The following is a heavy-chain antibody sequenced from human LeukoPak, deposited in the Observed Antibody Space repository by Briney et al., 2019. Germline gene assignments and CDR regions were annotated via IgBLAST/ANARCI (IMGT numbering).Heavy chain of an antibody. V-gene: IGHV3-74*01. Sequence: PGGSLRLSCAASGFTFSDYYMHWIRQAPGKGLVWVSRINGDGSSTIYADSVKGRFTISRDNAKNTLYLQMNSLRAEDTAVYYCARDLSSSWYAGGLDYWGQGILVTVSS. J-gene: IGHJ4*02. CDR3: ARDLSSSWYAGGLDY. CDR1: GFTFSDYY. D-gene: IGHD6-13*01. CDR2: INGDGSST.